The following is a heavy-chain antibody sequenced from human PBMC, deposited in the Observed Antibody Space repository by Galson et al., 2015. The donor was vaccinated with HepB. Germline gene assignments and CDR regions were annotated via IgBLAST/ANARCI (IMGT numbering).Heavy chain of an antibody. V-gene: IGHV3-23*01. D-gene: IGHD6-19*01. CDR3: AKGGLDYYYYMDV. Sequence: SLRLSCAASGFPFSSYAMSWVRQAQGQGREGIPSTPVRPSGDSTYYADSVEGRFTISRDNSNDTVFLQMNSLRVEDTAVYYCAKGGLDYYYYMDVWGKGTTVTVSS. CDR1: GFPFSSYA. CDR2: TPVRPSGDST. J-gene: IGHJ6*03.